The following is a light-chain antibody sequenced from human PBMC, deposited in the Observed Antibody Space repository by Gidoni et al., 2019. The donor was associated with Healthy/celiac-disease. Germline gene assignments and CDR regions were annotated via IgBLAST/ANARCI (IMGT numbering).Light chain of an antibody. Sequence: DIQMTQSPSSLSASVGDRVTITCRASQSISSYLNWYQQKPVKAPKLLIYAASSLQSGVPSKFSGSGSGTDFTLTISSLQPEDFATYYCQQSYSTPPRFGQGTKVEIK. CDR2: AAS. CDR3: QQSYSTPPR. J-gene: IGKJ1*01. V-gene: IGKV1-39*01. CDR1: QSISSY.